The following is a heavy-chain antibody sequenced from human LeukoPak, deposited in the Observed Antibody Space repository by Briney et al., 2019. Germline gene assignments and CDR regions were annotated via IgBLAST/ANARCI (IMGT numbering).Heavy chain of an antibody. Sequence: GGSLRLSCAASGFTFSTYGMHWVRQAPGKGLEWVALISYAGSNQYYADSVKGRFTISRDNSKNTLYLQMNSLRAEDTAVYYCAKGTYYDGGGLAFDIWGQGTMVTVSS. CDR3: AKGTYYDGGGLAFDI. J-gene: IGHJ3*02. CDR1: GFTFSTYG. D-gene: IGHD3-22*01. V-gene: IGHV3-30*18. CDR2: ISYAGSNQ.